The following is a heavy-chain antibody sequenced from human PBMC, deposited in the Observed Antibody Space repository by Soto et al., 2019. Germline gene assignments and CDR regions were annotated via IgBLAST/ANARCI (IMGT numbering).Heavy chain of an antibody. D-gene: IGHD4-17*01. V-gene: IGHV5-51*01. J-gene: IGHJ4*02. CDR1: GYTFTIYW. Sequence: PGESPKISCKVSGYTFTIYWIGWVRQMPGKGLEWMGIIYPSDSDTRYSPSFQGQVTISADQSINTAYLQWDSLKASDTAIYYCARPANTVADHFDLWGQGTPVTVSS. CDR3: ARPANTVADHFDL. CDR2: IYPSDSDT.